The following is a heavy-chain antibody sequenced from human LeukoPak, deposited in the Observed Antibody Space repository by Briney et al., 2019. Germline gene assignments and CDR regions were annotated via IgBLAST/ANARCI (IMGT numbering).Heavy chain of an antibody. J-gene: IGHJ4*02. CDR2: IYSGGST. D-gene: IGHD3-10*01. CDR1: GFTVSSNY. V-gene: IGHV3-53*01. CDR3: AREGSGSYFDY. Sequence: PGGSLRLSCAASGFTVSSNYMSWVRQAPGKGLEWVSVIYSGGSTYYADSVEGRFTISRDNSKNTLYLQMNSLRAEDTAVYYCAREGSGSYFDYWGQGTLVTVSS.